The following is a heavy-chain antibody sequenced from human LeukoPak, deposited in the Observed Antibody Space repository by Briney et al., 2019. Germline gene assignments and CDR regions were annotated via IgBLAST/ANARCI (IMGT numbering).Heavy chain of an antibody. CDR2: IYYSGST. Sequence: SETLSLTCTVSGGSVSSGSYYWSWIRQPPGKGLEWIGYIYYSGSTNYNPSLKSRVTISVDTSKNQFSLKLSSVTAADTAVYYCARALGEQWQDYYFDYWGQGTLVTVSS. CDR3: ARALGEQWQDYYFDY. CDR1: GGSVSSGSYY. D-gene: IGHD6-19*01. J-gene: IGHJ4*02. V-gene: IGHV4-61*01.